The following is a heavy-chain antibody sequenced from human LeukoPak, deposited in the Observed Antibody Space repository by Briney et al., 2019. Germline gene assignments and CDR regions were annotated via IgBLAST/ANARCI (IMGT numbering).Heavy chain of an antibody. CDR1: GFTFSSYE. J-gene: IGHJ4*02. CDR2: ISSSGGTI. CDR3: ARDRRIDY. V-gene: IGHV3-48*03. Sequence: RGSLRLSCAASGFTFSSYEMNWVRQAPGKGLEWVSYISSSGGTIYYADSVKGRFTISRDNAKNSLYLQMNSLRAEDTAVYYCARDRRIDYWGQGTLVTVSS.